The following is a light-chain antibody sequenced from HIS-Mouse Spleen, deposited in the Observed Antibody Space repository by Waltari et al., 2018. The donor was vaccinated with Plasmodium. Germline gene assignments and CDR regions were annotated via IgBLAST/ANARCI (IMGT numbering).Light chain of an antibody. Sequence: SSELTQPSSVSVSPGQTARITFSGDVLAKKYARWFQQKPGQAPVLVIYKDSERPSGIPERFSGSSSGTTVTLTISGAQVEDEADYYCYSAADNNLVFGGGTKLTVL. CDR2: KDS. V-gene: IGLV3-27*01. J-gene: IGLJ3*02. CDR1: VLAKKY. CDR3: YSAADNNLV.